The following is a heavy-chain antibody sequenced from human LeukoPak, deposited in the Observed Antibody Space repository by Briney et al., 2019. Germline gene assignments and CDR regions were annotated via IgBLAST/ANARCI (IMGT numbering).Heavy chain of an antibody. CDR1: GFTFSTYS. CDR2: ISPDSNYK. Sequence: GESLRLSCAASGFTFSTYSMNWLRLAPGKGLEWVSSISPDSNYKYYVDSVKGRFTISRDNAKSSLYLQMNSLRAEDTAVYYCVRGGFRGFDYEYWGQGTLVTVSS. D-gene: IGHD5-12*01. J-gene: IGHJ4*02. V-gene: IGHV3-21*01. CDR3: VRGGFRGFDYEY.